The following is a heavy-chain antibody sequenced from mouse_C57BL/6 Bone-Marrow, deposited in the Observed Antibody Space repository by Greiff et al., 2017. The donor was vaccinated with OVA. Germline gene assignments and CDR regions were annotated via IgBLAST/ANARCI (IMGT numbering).Heavy chain of an antibody. V-gene: IGHV3-6*01. CDR1: GYSITSGYY. CDR2: ISYDGSN. CDR3: ARDRWDDAY. J-gene: IGHJ3*01. D-gene: IGHD4-1*01. Sequence: DVKLQESGPGLVKPSQSLSLTCSVTGYSITSGYYWNWIRQFPGNKLEWMGYISYDGSNNYNPSLKNRISITRDTSKNQFFLKLNSVTTEDTATYYCARDRWDDAYWGQGTLVTVSA.